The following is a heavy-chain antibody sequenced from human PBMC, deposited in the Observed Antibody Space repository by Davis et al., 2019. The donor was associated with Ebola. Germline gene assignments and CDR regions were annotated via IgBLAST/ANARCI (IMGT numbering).Heavy chain of an antibody. CDR1: GFTFSSYD. CDR2: IGTAGDT. V-gene: IGHV3-13*01. Sequence: GESLKISCAASGFTFSSYDMHWVRQATGKGLEWVSAIGTAGDTYYPGSVKGRFTISRENAKNSLYLQMNSLRAGDTAVYYCARGHVWGDAFDIWSQGTMVTVSS. J-gene: IGHJ3*02. D-gene: IGHD2-8*01. CDR3: ARGHVWGDAFDI.